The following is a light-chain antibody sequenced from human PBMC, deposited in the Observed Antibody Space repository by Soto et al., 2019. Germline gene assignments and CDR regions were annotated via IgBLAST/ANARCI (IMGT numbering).Light chain of an antibody. Sequence: EFVLTQSPGTLSLSPGEGATLSCRVSQSISSSYLSWYQQRPGQAPRLLIYGASTRATGIPARFSGSGRGSGTDFTLTISSLQPEDFAVYYCQQDYNLPITFGQGTRLEIK. CDR2: GAS. J-gene: IGKJ5*01. CDR3: QQDYNLPIT. CDR1: QSISSSY. V-gene: IGKV3D-7*01.